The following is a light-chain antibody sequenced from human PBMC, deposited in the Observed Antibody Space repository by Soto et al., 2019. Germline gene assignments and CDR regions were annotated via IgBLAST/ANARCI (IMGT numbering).Light chain of an antibody. CDR2: EVN. CDR1: SSDVGRYDY. CDR3: SSYSISTAYL. Sequence: QSVLTQPASVSGSPGQSITISCTGTSSDVGRYDYVSWYQLHPGKAPKLMVFEVNNRPSGVSYRFSGSKSGNTASLTISGLQAEDEADYFCSSYSISTAYLFGTGTKVTVL. V-gene: IGLV2-14*01. J-gene: IGLJ1*01.